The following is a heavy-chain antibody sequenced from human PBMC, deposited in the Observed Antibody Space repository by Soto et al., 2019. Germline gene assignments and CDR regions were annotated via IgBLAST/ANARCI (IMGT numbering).Heavy chain of an antibody. CDR2: IYYSGST. V-gene: IGHV4-30-4*01. D-gene: IGHD3-3*01. J-gene: IGHJ5*02. Sequence: QVQLQESGPGLVKPSQTLSLTCTVSGGSISSGDYYWSWIRQPPGKGLEWIGYIYYSGSTYYNPSLRSRVTISVDTSKNQFSLKLSSVTAADTAVYYCARDFGVAANWFDPWGQGTLVTVSS. CDR1: GGSISSGDYY. CDR3: ARDFGVAANWFDP.